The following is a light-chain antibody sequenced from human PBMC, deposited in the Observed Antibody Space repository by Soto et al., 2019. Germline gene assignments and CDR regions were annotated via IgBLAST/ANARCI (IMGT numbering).Light chain of an antibody. CDR2: EAT. CDR3: CSYGGAMTWV. CDR1: SSDVGSYTF. Sequence: QSALTQPASVSGSPGQSITISCTGSSSDVGSYTFVSWYQHDPDKAPKLMIYEATKRPSGVSHRFSGYKSGNTASLTISGLQAEDEGEYYCCSYGGAMTWVFGGGTKLTVL. V-gene: IGLV2-23*01. J-gene: IGLJ3*02.